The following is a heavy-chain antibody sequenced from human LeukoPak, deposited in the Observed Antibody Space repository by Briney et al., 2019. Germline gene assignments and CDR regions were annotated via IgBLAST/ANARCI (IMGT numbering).Heavy chain of an antibody. J-gene: IGHJ2*01. Sequence: PGGSLRLSCAASGFTFSSYWMSWVRQAPGKGLEWVANIKQDGSEKYYVDSVKGRFTISRENAKNPLYLQMNSLRAGDTAVYYCARGTYYYGSGRSGYFDLWGRGTLVTVSS. V-gene: IGHV3-7*01. CDR2: IKQDGSEK. D-gene: IGHD3-10*01. CDR1: GFTFSSYW. CDR3: ARGTYYYGSGRSGYFDL.